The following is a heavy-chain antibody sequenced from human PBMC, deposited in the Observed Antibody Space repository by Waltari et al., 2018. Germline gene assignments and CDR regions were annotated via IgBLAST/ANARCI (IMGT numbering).Heavy chain of an antibody. CDR1: GASISSSTYY. CDR2: MFNGGST. Sequence: QLQLQESGPGLVKPSETLSLTCSVSGASISSSTYYWGWIRPPPGKGLEWIGSMFNGGSTYYNPSLKSRVTISVDTSKNQFSLRLNSVTAADTAIYYCARHGYSGGWFDPWGQGTLVTVSS. J-gene: IGHJ5*02. CDR3: ARHGYSGGWFDP. D-gene: IGHD4-17*01. V-gene: IGHV4-39*01.